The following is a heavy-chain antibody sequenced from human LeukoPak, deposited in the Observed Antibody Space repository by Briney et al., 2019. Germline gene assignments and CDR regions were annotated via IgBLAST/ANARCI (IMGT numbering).Heavy chain of an antibody. J-gene: IGHJ1*01. CDR3: ARHQYGGYFHH. CDR1: GGSISSYY. V-gene: IGHV4-59*08. CDR2: SYYSGST. D-gene: IGHD3-16*01. Sequence: SQTLSLTCTVSGGSISSYYWSWIRQPPGKGLEWIGYSYYSGSTNANPSLKSRVTISVDTSKNQFSLSLSSVTAADTAVYYRARHQYGGYFHHWGQGTLVTVSS.